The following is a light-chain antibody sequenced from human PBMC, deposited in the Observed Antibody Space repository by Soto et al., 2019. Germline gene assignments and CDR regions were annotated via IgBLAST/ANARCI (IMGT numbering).Light chain of an antibody. V-gene: IGLV2-23*01. CDR3: CSYAGRSTVI. CDR1: SGDIGTYNL. CDR2: EGN. Sequence: QSALTQPASVSGSPGQSTTISCTGSSGDIGTYNLVSWYQQHPGRAPKLIIFEGNKRPSGVSNRFSASKSGNTASLAISGLQAEDEADYHCCSYAGRSTVICGGGTKVTVL. J-gene: IGLJ2*01.